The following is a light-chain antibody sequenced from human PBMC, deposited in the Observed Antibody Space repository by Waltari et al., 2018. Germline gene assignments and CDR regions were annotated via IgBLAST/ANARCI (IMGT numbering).Light chain of an antibody. J-gene: IGLJ2*01. CDR1: SLRSNY. CDR2: GKN. V-gene: IGLV3-19*01. CDR3: QSADSIGTSVV. Sequence: SSELTQDPAVSVALGQTVRITCQGDSLRSNYASWYQLKPGQAPVLVIYGKNNRPSGIPDRFSGSSSGNTASLTITGAQAEDEADYYCQSADSIGTSVVFGGGTKVTVL.